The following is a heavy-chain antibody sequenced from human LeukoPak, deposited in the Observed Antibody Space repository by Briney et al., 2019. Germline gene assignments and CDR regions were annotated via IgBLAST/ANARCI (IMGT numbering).Heavy chain of an antibody. D-gene: IGHD3-3*01. J-gene: IGHJ3*02. V-gene: IGHV4-59*12. Sequence: SETLSLTCTVSGGPISSYYWSWIRQPPGKGLEWIGYIYYSGSTNYNPSLKSRVTISVDTSKNQFSLKLSSVTAADTAVYYCARLLGWTYYDFWSGYPQGAFDIWGQGTMVTVSS. CDR1: GGPISSYY. CDR2: IYYSGST. CDR3: ARLLGWTYYDFWSGYPQGAFDI.